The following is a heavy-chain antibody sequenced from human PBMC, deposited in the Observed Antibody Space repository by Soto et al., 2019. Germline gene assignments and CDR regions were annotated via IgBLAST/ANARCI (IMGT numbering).Heavy chain of an antibody. CDR3: AHKQNWGPCNYYGMDV. CDR2: IYWDDDK. V-gene: IGHV2-5*02. Sequence: QITLKESGPTLVKPTQTLTLTCTFSGFSLSTSGVGVGWIRQPPGKALAWLALIYWDDDKRYSPSLKSRLTITKDTSKNQVVLTMTNMDPVDTATYYCAHKQNWGPCNYYGMDVWGQWTTVTVSS. D-gene: IGHD7-27*01. CDR1: GFSLSTSGVG. J-gene: IGHJ6*02.